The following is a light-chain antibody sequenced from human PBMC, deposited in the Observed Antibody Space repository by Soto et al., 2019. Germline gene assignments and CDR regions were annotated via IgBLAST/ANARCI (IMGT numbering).Light chain of an antibody. CDR2: DAS. J-gene: IGKJ1*01. V-gene: IGKV1-5*01. Sequence: IQMTQSPSTLSASVGDRVTITCRTSQIISSWLAWYQQKPWKAPKLLIYDASSLESGVQSRFSGGGSGTEFTLTVSSLQPDDFGTAYCQQYNSYSPTFGQGTKVEIK. CDR1: QIISSW. CDR3: QQYNSYSPT.